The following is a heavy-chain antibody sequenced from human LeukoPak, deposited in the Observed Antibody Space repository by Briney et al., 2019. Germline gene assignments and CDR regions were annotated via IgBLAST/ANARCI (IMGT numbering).Heavy chain of an antibody. CDR1: GFTFSSYS. CDR3: ARRAGAYSHPYDY. J-gene: IGHJ4*02. CDR2: ISSSGSYI. V-gene: IGHV3-21*03. D-gene: IGHD4/OR15-4a*01. Sequence: GGSLRLSCAASGFTFSSYSMNWVRQAPGKGLEWVSSISSSGSYIYYADSVKGRFTISRDNSKNTLYLQMNSLGAEDTAVYYCARRAGAYSHPYDYWGQGTLVTVSS.